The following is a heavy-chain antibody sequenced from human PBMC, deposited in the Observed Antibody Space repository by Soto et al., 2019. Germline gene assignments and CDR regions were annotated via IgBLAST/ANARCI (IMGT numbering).Heavy chain of an antibody. D-gene: IGHD2-2*02. CDR2: IYPGDSDT. CDR1: GYSFTSYW. J-gene: IGHJ6*02. Sequence: LKISCKGSGYSFTSYWIGWVRQMPGKGLEWMGIIYPGDSDTRYSPSFQGQVTISADKSISTAYLQWSSLKASDTAMYYCARHKSCSSTSCYTYYYYYGMDVWGQGTTVTVSS. CDR3: ARHKSCSSTSCYTYYYYYGMDV. V-gene: IGHV5-51*01.